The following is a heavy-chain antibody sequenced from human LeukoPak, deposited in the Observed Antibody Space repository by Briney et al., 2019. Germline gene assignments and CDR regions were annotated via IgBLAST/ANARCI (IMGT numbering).Heavy chain of an antibody. CDR2: ISSSGSTI. Sequence: GGSLRLSCAASGFTFSSYEMNWVRQASGKGLEWVSYISSSGSTIYYADSVKGRFTISRDNAKNSLYLQMDSLRAEDTAVYYCARTVGGVHTYYFDYWGQGTLVTVSS. CDR3: ARTVGGVHTYYFDY. D-gene: IGHD3-16*01. CDR1: GFTFSSYE. V-gene: IGHV3-48*03. J-gene: IGHJ4*02.